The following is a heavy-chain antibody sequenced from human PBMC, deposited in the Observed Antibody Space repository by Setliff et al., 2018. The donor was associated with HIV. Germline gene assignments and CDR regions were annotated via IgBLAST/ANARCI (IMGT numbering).Heavy chain of an antibody. CDR1: GGSFSDYY. V-gene: IGHV4-34*01. J-gene: IGHJ4*02. Sequence: TLSLTCAVYGGSFSDYYWSWVRQPPGKGLEWIGEVNHSGSTNYNPSLKSRVTISVDTSKNQFSLKLSSVTAADTAVYYCASRDTSRYFDDYWGQGTLVTVSS. D-gene: IGHD3-22*01. CDR2: VNHSGST. CDR3: ASRDTSRYFDDY.